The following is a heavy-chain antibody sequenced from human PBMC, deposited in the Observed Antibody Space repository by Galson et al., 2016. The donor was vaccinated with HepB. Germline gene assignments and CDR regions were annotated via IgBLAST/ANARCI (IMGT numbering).Heavy chain of an antibody. V-gene: IGHV3-48*02. CDR2: ITTSSGGI. D-gene: IGHD6-13*01. J-gene: IGHJ4*02. CDR3: ARSRGVSSSWSRRRGLDY. CDR1: GFTFSNYD. Sequence: SLRLSCAASGFTFSNYDMDWVRQAPGKGLEWISYITTSSGGINYADSVKGRFTISRDNAKNSLYLQMNSLRDEDTAVYYCARSRGVSSSWSRRRGLDYWGQGTLVTVSS.